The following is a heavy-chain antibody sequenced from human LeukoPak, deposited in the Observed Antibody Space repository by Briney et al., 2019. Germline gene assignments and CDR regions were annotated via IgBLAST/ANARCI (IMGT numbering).Heavy chain of an antibody. CDR3: ARDPSRSYYSDAFDI. CDR2: IKQDGSEK. J-gene: IGHJ3*02. D-gene: IGHD1-26*01. Sequence: GSLRLSCAASGFTFSSYWMSWVRQAPGKGLEWVANIKQDGSEKYYEVSVKGRFTISRDNAKNSLYLQMNSLRAEDTAVYYCARDPSRSYYSDAFDIWGQGTMVTVSS. CDR1: GFTFSSYW. V-gene: IGHV3-7*01.